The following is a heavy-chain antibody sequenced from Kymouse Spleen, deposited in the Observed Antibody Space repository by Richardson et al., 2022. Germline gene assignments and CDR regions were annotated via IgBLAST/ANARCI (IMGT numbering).Heavy chain of an antibody. J-gene: IGHJ6*02. CDR1: GGSFSGYY. CDR2: INHSGST. CDR3: ASIAARPDYYYYGMDV. V-gene: IGHV4-34*01. D-gene: IGHD6-6*01. Sequence: QVQLQQWGAGLLKPSETLSLTCAVYGGSFSGYYWSWIRQPPGKGLEWIGEINHSGSTNYNPSLKSRVTISVDTSKNQFSLKLSSVTAADTAVYYCASIAARPDYYYYGMDVWGQGTTVTVSS.